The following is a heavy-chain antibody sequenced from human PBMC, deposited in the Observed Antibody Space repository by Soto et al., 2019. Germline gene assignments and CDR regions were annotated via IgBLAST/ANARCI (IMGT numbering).Heavy chain of an antibody. J-gene: IGHJ5*02. CDR2: IWYDGSNK. Sequence: GGSLRLSCAASGFTFSSYGMHWVRQAPGKGLEWVAVIWYDGSNKYYADSVKGRFTISRDNSKNTLYLQMNSLRAEDPAVYYCASTGDFWSGSLGWFDPWGQGTLVTVSS. D-gene: IGHD3-3*01. V-gene: IGHV3-33*01. CDR3: ASTGDFWSGSLGWFDP. CDR1: GFTFSSYG.